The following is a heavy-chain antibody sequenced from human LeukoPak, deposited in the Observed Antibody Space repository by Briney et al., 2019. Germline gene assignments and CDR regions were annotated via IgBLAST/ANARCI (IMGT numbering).Heavy chain of an antibody. D-gene: IGHD5-18*01. CDR3: ARRVRVDTATNWFDP. V-gene: IGHV4-39*01. Sequence: SETLSLTCTVSGDSISSSSYYWGWIRQPPGKGLEWIGSIYYSGSTYYNPSLKSRVTISVDTSKNQFSLKLSSVTAADTAVYYCARRVRVDTATNWFDPWGQGTLVTVSS. CDR2: IYYSGST. J-gene: IGHJ5*02. CDR1: GDSISSSSYY.